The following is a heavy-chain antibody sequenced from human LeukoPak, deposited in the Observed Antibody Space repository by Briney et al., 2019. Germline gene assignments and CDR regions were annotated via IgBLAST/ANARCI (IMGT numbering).Heavy chain of an antibody. CDR3: ARIRSASIAAAGTAFDI. D-gene: IGHD6-13*01. CDR1: GGSISSSSYY. J-gene: IGHJ3*02. CDR2: IYYSGST. Sequence: SESLSLTCTVAGGSISSSSYYWGWIRQPPGKGLEWMGSIYYSGSTSYNPSPKSPVTISVATSKTHFSLKLSSVTAAATAVYYCARIRSASIAAAGTAFDIWGQGTMVTVSS. V-gene: IGHV4-39*02.